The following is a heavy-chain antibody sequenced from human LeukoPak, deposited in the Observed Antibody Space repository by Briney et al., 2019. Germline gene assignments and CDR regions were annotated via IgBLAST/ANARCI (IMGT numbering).Heavy chain of an antibody. CDR2: TSSDGGLK. Sequence: PGRSLTLSCAASGFIFTSYDMHWVRQAPDKGLEWLAVTSSDGGLKFYADSVKGRFTISRDNSKNTLFLQMNSLRPEDTAVYSCARDPVSDKPDYFDDWGQGTLVTVSS. V-gene: IGHV3-30*03. D-gene: IGHD1-14*01. CDR3: ARDPVSDKPDYFDD. CDR1: GFIFTSYD. J-gene: IGHJ4*02.